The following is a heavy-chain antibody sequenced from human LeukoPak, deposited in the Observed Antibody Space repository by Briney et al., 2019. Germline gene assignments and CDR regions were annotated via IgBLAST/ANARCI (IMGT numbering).Heavy chain of an antibody. CDR1: GYTSTGYY. CDR2: INPNGGGT. D-gene: IGHD1-14*01. V-gene: IGHV1-2*02. Sequence: ASVKVSCKASGYTSTGYYIHWVRQAPGQGLEWMGWINPNGGGTNYAQKFQGRVTMTRDTSISTAYMELNRLTFDDTALYYCAGGITGGDFWGQGTLVTVS. CDR3: AGGITGGDF. J-gene: IGHJ4*02.